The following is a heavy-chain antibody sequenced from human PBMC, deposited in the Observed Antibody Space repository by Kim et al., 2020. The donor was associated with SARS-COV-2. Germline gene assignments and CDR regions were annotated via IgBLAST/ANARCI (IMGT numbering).Heavy chain of an antibody. J-gene: IGHJ4*02. V-gene: IGHV3-48*03. CDR1: GFTFSSYE. CDR2: ISSSGSTI. CDR3: AGDYYDSSGYHDY. D-gene: IGHD3-22*01. Sequence: GGSLRLSCAASGFTFSSYEMNWVRQAPGKGLEWVSYISSSGSTIYYADSVKGRFTISRDNAKNSLYLQMNSLRAEDMAVYYCAGDYYDSSGYHDYWGQGTLVTVSS.